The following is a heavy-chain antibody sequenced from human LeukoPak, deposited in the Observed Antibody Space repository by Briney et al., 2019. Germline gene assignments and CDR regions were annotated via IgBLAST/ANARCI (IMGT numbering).Heavy chain of an antibody. V-gene: IGHV3-21*01. Sequence: GGSLRLSCAASGFTFSSYSMNWVRQAPGKGLEWVSSISSSSSYIYYADSVRGRFTISRDNANNSLYLQMNSLRAEDTAVYYCARDGKELGRYFDYWGQGTLVTVSS. D-gene: IGHD1-7*01. CDR3: ARDGKELGRYFDY. J-gene: IGHJ4*02. CDR1: GFTFSSYS. CDR2: ISSSSSYI.